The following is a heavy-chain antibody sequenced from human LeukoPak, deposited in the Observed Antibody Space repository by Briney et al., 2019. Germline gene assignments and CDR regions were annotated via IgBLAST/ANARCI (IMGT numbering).Heavy chain of an antibody. D-gene: IGHD4-17*01. CDR1: GFTFSNAW. CDR2: IKSKTDGGTT. J-gene: IGHJ3*02. V-gene: IGHV3-15*01. CDR3: TTDSAVTHDAFDI. Sequence: GGSLRLSCAASGFTFSNAWMSWVRQAPGKGLEWVGRIKSKTDGGTTDYAAPVKGRFTISRDDSKNTLYLQMNSLKTEDTAVYYCTTDSAVTHDAFDIWGQGTMVTVSS.